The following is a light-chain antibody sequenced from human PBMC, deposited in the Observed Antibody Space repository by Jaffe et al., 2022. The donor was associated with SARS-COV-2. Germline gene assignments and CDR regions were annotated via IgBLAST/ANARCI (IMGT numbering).Light chain of an antibody. V-gene: IGKV3-15*01. Sequence: EIVMTQSPATLSVSPGGRATLSCRASQSVSSNLAWYQQKPGQAPRLLIHGASARATGIPARFSGSGSGTEFTLTINSLQSEDFATYYCQQYNAWPLYTFGQGTKLEIK. CDR2: GAS. CDR3: QQYNAWPLYT. J-gene: IGKJ2*01. CDR1: QSVSSN.